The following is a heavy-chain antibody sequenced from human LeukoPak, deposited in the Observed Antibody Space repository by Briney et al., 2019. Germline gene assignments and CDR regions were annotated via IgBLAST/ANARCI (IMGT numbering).Heavy chain of an antibody. V-gene: IGHV3-23*01. J-gene: IGHJ3*02. D-gene: IGHD2-15*01. CDR1: GFTISSDA. CDR2: ISGRGGST. CDR3: AKQPLDIVGVVAAKAGRNDVFDI. Sequence: PGGSLSLTCAASGFTISSDAMRWVRHDPRRWREWVSAISGRGGSTYYAASMKGRFTISRDNSKNTLYLHMNSMTAQYTAVYYSAKQPLDIVGVVAAKAGRNDVFDIWGEGRMVTVSS.